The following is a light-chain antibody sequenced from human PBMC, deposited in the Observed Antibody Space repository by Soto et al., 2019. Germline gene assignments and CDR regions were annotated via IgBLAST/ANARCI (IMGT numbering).Light chain of an antibody. CDR3: QQYGSSPPIT. V-gene: IGKV3-20*01. J-gene: IGKJ5*01. CDR2: DAS. CDR1: QSLNSSY. Sequence: DIVLTQSPGTLSFSPGERATLSCRASQSLNSSYLAWYQQKPGQAPRLLIYDASSRATGIPDRFSGSGSGTDFTLTISRLEPEDSAVYYCQQYGSSPPITFGQGTRLEIK.